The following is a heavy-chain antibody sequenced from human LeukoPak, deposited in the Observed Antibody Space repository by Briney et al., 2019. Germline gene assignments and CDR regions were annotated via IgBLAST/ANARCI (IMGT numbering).Heavy chain of an antibody. CDR2: ISGSGDST. Sequence: GSLRLSCAASGFTFSSYAMSWVRQAPGKGLEWVSVISGSGDSTSYADSVKGRFTISRDNSKNTLFLQMNSLRAEDTAAYYCAKQTGYSSGWNVYWGQGVLVTVSS. CDR3: AKQTGYSSGWNVY. J-gene: IGHJ4*02. CDR1: GFTFSSYA. D-gene: IGHD6-19*01. V-gene: IGHV3-23*01.